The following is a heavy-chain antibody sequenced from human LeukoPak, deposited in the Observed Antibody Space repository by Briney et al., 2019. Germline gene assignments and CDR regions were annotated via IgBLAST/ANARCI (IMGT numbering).Heavy chain of an antibody. Sequence: GGSLRLSCAASGFTFSIYGMHWVRQAPGKGLEWVALIWFDGTKKYYADSVKGRFTISRDNSKNTLYLQMNSLRAEDTAVYYCAREEATTVRGVSDYWGQGTLVTVSS. J-gene: IGHJ4*02. CDR1: GFTFSIYG. CDR3: AREEATTVRGVSDY. CDR2: IWFDGTKK. V-gene: IGHV3-33*01. D-gene: IGHD3-10*01.